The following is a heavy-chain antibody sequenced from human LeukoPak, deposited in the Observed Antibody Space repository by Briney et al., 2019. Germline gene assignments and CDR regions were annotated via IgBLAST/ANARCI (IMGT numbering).Heavy chain of an antibody. CDR1: GGSISSGGYY. Sequence: SETLSLTCTVSGGSISSGGYYWSWIRQHPGKGLEWNGYIYYSGSTYYNPSLKSRVTISVDTSKNQFSLKLSSVTAADTAVYYCARAYSNYYDSSGYSHYFDYWGQGTLVTVSS. CDR2: IYYSGST. V-gene: IGHV4-31*03. J-gene: IGHJ4*02. D-gene: IGHD3-22*01. CDR3: ARAYSNYYDSSGYSHYFDY.